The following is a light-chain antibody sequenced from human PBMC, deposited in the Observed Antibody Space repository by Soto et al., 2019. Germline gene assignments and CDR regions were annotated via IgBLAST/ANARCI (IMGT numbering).Light chain of an antibody. CDR1: QTLNSR. V-gene: IGKV3-11*01. CDR2: PTS. CDR3: HQRQSWPRT. Sequence: IVLTTSPATLSSSPGEGATLSCGASQTLNSRLAWYQHKPGQAPRLVMDPTSNRATGSPARLSGSGSATDFTLPISSLEPEYVAVYYFHQRQSWPRTFGQGTKVDIK. J-gene: IGKJ1*01.